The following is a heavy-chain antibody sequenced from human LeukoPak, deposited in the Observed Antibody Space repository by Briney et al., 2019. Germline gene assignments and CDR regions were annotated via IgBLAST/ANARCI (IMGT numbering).Heavy chain of an antibody. V-gene: IGHV4-39*01. CDR2: IYYSGST. Sequence: KPSETLSLTCTVSGXSISSSSYYWGWIRQPPGKGLEWIGSIYYSGSTYYNPSLKSRVTISVDTSKNQFSLKLSSVTAADTAVYYCATRPISGYDSSGYFYWGQGTLVTVSS. J-gene: IGHJ4*02. CDR1: GXSISSSSYY. D-gene: IGHD3-22*01. CDR3: ATRPISGYDSSGYFY.